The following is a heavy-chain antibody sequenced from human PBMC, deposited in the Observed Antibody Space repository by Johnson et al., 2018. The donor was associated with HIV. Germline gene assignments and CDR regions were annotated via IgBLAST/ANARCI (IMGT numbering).Heavy chain of an antibody. D-gene: IGHD5-24*01. V-gene: IGHV3-30*19. CDR3: ARGIDGSAQNSDAFDN. J-gene: IGHJ3*02. CDR1: GFTFSSYG. Sequence: QVQLVESGGGVVQPGRSLRLSCAASGFTFSSYGMHWVRQAPGKGLEWVAVIWSDGSSKYYADSVKGRFTVSRDTSENTLHVQMNSLRGEDTAVYYCARGIDGSAQNSDAFDNWGQGTMVTVSS. CDR2: IWSDGSSK.